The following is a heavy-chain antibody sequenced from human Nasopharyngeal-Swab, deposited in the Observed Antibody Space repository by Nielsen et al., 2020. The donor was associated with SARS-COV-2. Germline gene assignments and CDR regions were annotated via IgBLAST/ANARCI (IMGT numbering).Heavy chain of an antibody. V-gene: IGHV1-46*01. J-gene: IGHJ3*02. D-gene: IGHD6-19*01. CDR1: GYTFTSYY. CDR3: ARDQPWLDLGGAFDI. CDR2: INPSGGST. Sequence: ASVKVSCKASGYTFTSYYMHWVRQAPGQGLEWMGIINPSGGSTIYAQKFQGRVTMTRDTSTSTVYMELSSLRSEDTAVYYCARDQPWLDLGGAFDIWGQGTMVTVSS.